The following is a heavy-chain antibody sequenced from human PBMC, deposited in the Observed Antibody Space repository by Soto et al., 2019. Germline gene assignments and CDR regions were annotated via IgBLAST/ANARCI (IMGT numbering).Heavy chain of an antibody. J-gene: IGHJ4*02. CDR2: ISYNEGET. V-gene: IGHV3-30*18. D-gene: IGHD1-20*01. CDR1: GFIFSNYG. CDR3: AKQSYIRVWQITETPLDY. Sequence: QVQLAESGGGVVQPGRSLRLSCSASGFIFSNYGMHWVRQAPGKGLEWVAFISYNEGETYYSDSVSGRFTISRDISKSTLYLQMNSLRTEDTAVYYCAKQSYIRVWQITETPLDYWGQGTLVTVSS.